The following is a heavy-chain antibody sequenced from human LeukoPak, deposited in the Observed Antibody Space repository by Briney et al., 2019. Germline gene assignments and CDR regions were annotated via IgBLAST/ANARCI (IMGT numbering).Heavy chain of an antibody. CDR2: IYYSGST. Sequence: SETLSLTCAVYGGSFSGYYWSWIRQPPGKGLEWIGYIYYSGSTNYNPSLKSRVTISVDTSKNQFSLKLSSVTAADTAVYYCARATRIAAAGLWFDPWGQGTLVTVSS. CDR1: GGSFSGYY. CDR3: ARATRIAAAGLWFDP. D-gene: IGHD6-13*01. J-gene: IGHJ5*02. V-gene: IGHV4-59*01.